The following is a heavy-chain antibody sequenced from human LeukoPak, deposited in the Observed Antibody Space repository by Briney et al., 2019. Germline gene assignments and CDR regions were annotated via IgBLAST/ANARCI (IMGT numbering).Heavy chain of an antibody. V-gene: IGHV3-23*01. CDR2: ISGSGGST. CDR3: AKDPYYYDSSGYYYPTFFDY. Sequence: PGGSLKLSCAASGFTFSGYAMSWVRQAPGKGLEWVSAISGSGGSTYYADSVKGRFTISRDNSKNTLYLQMNSLRAEDTAVYYCAKDPYYYDSSGYYYPTFFDYWGQGTLVTVSS. J-gene: IGHJ4*02. CDR1: GFTFSGYA. D-gene: IGHD3-22*01.